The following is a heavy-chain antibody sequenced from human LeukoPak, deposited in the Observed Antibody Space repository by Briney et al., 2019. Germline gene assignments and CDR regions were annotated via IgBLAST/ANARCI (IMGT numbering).Heavy chain of an antibody. Sequence: GGSLRLSCAASGFTFNTYDMNWVRQAPGKGLEWVSVIYSGGSTYYADSVKGRFTISRDNSKNTLYLQMNSLRAEDTAVYYCASTPRYDSSGYYYGIQNWGQGTLVTVSS. J-gene: IGHJ4*02. V-gene: IGHV3-66*02. CDR3: ASTPRYDSSGYYYGIQN. CDR2: IYSGGST. CDR1: GFTFNTYD. D-gene: IGHD3-22*01.